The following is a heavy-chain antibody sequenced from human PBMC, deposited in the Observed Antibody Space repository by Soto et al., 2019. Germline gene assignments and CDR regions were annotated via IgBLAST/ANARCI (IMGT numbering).Heavy chain of an antibody. CDR1: GFTVSSNY. CDR3: ARVETAPGIWGAFDI. CDR2: IYSGGNT. D-gene: IGHD2-15*01. Sequence: VQLVESGGGLVQPGGSLSLPCAPSGFTVSSNYMSWVPQPPGTGLGWVSVIYSGGNTYYADSVKGRFTISRHNSKNTLYLQMNSLRAEDTAVYYCARVETAPGIWGAFDIWGQGTMVTVSS. V-gene: IGHV3-53*04. J-gene: IGHJ3*02.